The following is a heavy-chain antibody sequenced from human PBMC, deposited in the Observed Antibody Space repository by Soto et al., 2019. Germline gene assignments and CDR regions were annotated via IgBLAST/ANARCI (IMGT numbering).Heavy chain of an antibody. CDR1: GYTFTSYG. V-gene: IGHV1-18*01. J-gene: IGHJ4*02. CDR2: ISAYDGNT. Sequence: QVQLVQSGAEVKKPGASVKVSCKASGYTFTSYGISWVRQAPGQGLEWMGWISAYDGNTNYAQKLQGRVTMTTDTSTTKAYMELRSLSSDDTAVYYCASRDKYSSDFDYWGQGTLVTVSS. D-gene: IGHD6-25*01. CDR3: ASRDKYSSDFDY.